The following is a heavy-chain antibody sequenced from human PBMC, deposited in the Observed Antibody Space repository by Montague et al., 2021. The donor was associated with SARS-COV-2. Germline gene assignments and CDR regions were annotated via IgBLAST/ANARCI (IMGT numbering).Heavy chain of an antibody. CDR3: TRGIDSYKTGY. V-gene: IGHV4-61*01. Sequence: SETLSLTCTVSDGSVISTYPHWHWVQQSPGRGLEWIGGYLFHIDTADYNASLRSRVTISVDTSKNQSSLKLTSVTAADTAVYYCTRGIDSYKTGYWGQGIQVTVSS. J-gene: IGHJ4*02. D-gene: IGHD6-13*01. CDR1: DGSVISTYPH. CDR2: LFHIDTA.